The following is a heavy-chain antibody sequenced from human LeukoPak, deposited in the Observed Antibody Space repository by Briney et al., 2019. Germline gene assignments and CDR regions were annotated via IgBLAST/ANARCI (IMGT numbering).Heavy chain of an antibody. CDR3: ARLGLVGAERNPLDH. J-gene: IGHJ4*02. CDR1: GYSFATFW. D-gene: IGHD1-26*01. V-gene: IGHV5-51*01. Sequence: GESLKISCKGSGYSFATFWIGWVRQMPGKGLEWMGIIYPGDSDTRCSPSFQGQVTISADKSISTAFLQWSSLKASDTAMYYCARLGLVGAERNPLDHWGQGTLVTVSS. CDR2: IYPGDSDT.